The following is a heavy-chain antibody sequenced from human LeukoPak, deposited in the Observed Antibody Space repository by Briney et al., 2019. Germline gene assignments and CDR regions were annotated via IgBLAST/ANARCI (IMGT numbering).Heavy chain of an antibody. V-gene: IGHV4-38-2*02. CDR1: GYSISSGYY. CDR2: IYHSGST. CDR3: ARDNARALFDY. D-gene: IGHD5-24*01. Sequence: PSETLSLTCAVSGYSISSGYYRGWIRQPPGKGLEWIGSIYHSGSTYYNPSLKSRVTISVDTSKNQFSLKLSSVTAADTAVYYCARDNARALFDYWGQGTLVTVSS. J-gene: IGHJ4*02.